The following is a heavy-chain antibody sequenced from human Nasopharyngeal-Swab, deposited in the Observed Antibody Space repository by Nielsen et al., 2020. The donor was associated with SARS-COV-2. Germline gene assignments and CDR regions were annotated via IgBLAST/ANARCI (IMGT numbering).Heavy chain of an antibody. CDR2: IRSKGSSYAT. J-gene: IGHJ4*02. Sequence: GESLKISCAASGFIFSDSAIHWVRQASGKGLERVGRIRSKGSSYATEYAASVEGRFTISRDDSKNTAYLQMNSLMTEDTAVYYCSRCGGSCYTGKDYWGQGTLVTVSS. CDR3: SRCGGSCYTGKDY. CDR1: GFIFSDSA. V-gene: IGHV3-73*01. D-gene: IGHD2-15*01.